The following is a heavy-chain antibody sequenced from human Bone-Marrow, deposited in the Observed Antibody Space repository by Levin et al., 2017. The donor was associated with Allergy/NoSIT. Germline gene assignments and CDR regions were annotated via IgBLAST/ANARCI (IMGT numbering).Heavy chain of an antibody. CDR2: ISWDGRTT. J-gene: IGHJ6*02. CDR1: GFTFDDYD. D-gene: IGHD3-16*01. CDR3: AKEQSAFGVLRDGLDV. Sequence: GESLKISCAASGFTFDDYDMYWVRQLPGKGLEWVSLISWDGRTTSYADSVKGRFTISRDNSKKFVSLQVNGLTTDDTGLYYCAKEQSAFGVLRDGLDVWGHGTTVIVS. V-gene: IGHV3-43*01.